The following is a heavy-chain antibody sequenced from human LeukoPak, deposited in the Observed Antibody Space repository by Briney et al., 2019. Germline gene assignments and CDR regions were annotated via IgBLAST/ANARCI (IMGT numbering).Heavy chain of an antibody. CDR3: AKASSGWYPGFDY. J-gene: IGHJ4*02. CDR1: GFTFSSYG. CDR2: ISYDGSNK. V-gene: IGHV3-30*18. D-gene: IGHD6-19*01. Sequence: GGSLRLSCAASGFTFSSYGMHWVRQAPGKGLEWVAVISYDGSNKYYADSVKGRFTISRDNSKNTLYLQMNSLRAEDTAVYYCAKASSGWYPGFDYWGQGTLVTVSS.